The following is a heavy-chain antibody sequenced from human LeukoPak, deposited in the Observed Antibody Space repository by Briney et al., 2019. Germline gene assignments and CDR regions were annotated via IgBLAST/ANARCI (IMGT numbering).Heavy chain of an antibody. CDR3: AKEAAIVVVVAAASAHFDY. CDR2: ISGSGGST. CDR1: GFTFSSYA. Sequence: GGSLRLSCAASGFTFSSYAMSWVRQAPGRGLEWVSAISGSGGSTYYADSVKGRFTISRDNSKNTLYLQMNSLRAEDTAVYYCAKEAAIVVVVAAASAHFDYWGQGTLVTVSS. J-gene: IGHJ4*02. D-gene: IGHD2-15*01. V-gene: IGHV3-23*01.